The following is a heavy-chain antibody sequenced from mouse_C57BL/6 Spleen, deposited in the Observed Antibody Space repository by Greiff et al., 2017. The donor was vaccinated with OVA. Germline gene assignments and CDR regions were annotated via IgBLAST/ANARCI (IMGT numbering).Heavy chain of an antibody. J-gene: IGHJ3*01. CDR3: ARGDGYDWFAY. D-gene: IGHD2-2*01. CDR2: IDPSDSET. V-gene: IGHV1-52*01. Sequence: QVHVKQPGAELVRPGSSVKLSCKASGYTFTSYWMHWVKQRPIQGLEWIGNIDPSDSETHYNQKFKDKATLTVDKSSSTAYMQLSSLTSEDSAVYYCARGDGYDWFAYWGQGTLVTVSA. CDR1: GYTFTSYW.